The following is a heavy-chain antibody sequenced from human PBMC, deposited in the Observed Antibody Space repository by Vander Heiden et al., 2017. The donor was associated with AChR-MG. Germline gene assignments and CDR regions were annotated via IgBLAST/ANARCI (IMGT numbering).Heavy chain of an antibody. CDR2: VNPKSGNT. V-gene: IGHV1-8*01. Sequence: QVQLVQSGAELKKPGASVKVSCKASGYTFTNYDINWVRQAPGQGLEWMGWVNPKSGNTGSVQKFQGRVTMTRNISVSTVYMELNSLTSEDTAVYYCARRFALRRGPGYYYYMDVWGKGTTGTVSS. CDR3: ARRFALRRGPGYYYYMDV. CDR1: GYTFTNYD. J-gene: IGHJ6*03.